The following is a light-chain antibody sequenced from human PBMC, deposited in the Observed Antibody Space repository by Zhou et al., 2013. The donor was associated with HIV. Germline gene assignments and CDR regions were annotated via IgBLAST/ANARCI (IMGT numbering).Light chain of an antibody. V-gene: IGKV1-39*01. CDR1: QNINTY. J-gene: IGKJ4*01. CDR3: QQSYSMPLT. Sequence: DIQMTQSPSSLSASVGDRVTITCRTSQNINTYLNWYQQKPGKAPNLLIYAASGLQSGVPSRFSGSGSGTDFTLTINSLQPEDFATYFCQQSYSMPLTFGEDQGGHQT. CDR2: AAS.